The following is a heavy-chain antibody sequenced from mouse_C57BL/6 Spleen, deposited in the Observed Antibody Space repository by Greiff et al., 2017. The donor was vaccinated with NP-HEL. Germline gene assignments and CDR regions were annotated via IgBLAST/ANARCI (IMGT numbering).Heavy chain of an antibody. Sequence: VQLVESGAELVRPGASVTLSCKASGYTFTDYEMHWVKQTPVHGLEWIGAIDPETGGTAYNQKFKGKAILTADKSSSTAYMELRSLTSEDSAVYYCTRNYGSSYRFAYWGQGTLVTVSA. CDR3: TRNYGSSYRFAY. J-gene: IGHJ3*01. V-gene: IGHV1-15*01. CDR1: GYTFTDYE. D-gene: IGHD1-1*01. CDR2: IDPETGGT.